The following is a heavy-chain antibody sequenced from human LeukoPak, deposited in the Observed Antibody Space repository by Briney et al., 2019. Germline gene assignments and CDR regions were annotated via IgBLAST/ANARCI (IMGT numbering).Heavy chain of an antibody. CDR1: GGSISSGSYY. Sequence: SETLSLTCTVSGGSISSGSYYWSWIRQPAGKGLEWIGRIYTSGGTNYNPSLKSRVTISADTSKNQFSLKLSSVTAADTAVYYCARAVGGGAFDIWGQGTMVTVSS. CDR2: IYTSGGT. CDR3: ARAVGGGAFDI. D-gene: IGHD1-26*01. J-gene: IGHJ3*02. V-gene: IGHV4-61*02.